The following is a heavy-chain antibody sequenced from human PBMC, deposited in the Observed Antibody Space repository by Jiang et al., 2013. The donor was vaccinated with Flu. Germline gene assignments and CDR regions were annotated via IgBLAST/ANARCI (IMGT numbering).Heavy chain of an antibody. J-gene: IGHJ3*02. V-gene: IGHV3-49*03. D-gene: IGHD3-16*01. CDR3: TRDPTVWGDAFDI. Sequence: VQLVESGGGLVQPGRSLRLSCTASGFTFGDYAMSWFRQAPGKGLEWVGFIRSKAYGGTTEYAASVKGRFTISRDDSKSIAYLQMNSLKTEDTAVYYCTRDPTVWGDAFDIWGQGTMVTVSS. CDR2: IRSKAYGGTT. CDR1: GFTFGDYA.